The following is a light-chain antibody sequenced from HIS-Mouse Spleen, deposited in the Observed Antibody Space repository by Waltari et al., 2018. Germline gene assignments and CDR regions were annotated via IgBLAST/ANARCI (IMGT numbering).Light chain of an antibody. Sequence: QSALTQPASVSGSPGQSITISCTGTSSDVGGYNYVSWYQQHPGQAPKLRIYDVSNRPLGVSNRFSGSKSGNTASLTISGLQAEDEADYYCSSYTSSSTWVFGGGTKLTVL. V-gene: IGLV2-14*03. CDR2: DVS. J-gene: IGLJ3*02. CDR3: SSYTSSSTWV. CDR1: SSDVGGYNY.